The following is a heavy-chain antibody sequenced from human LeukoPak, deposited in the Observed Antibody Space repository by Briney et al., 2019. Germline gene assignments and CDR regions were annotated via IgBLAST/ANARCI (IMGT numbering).Heavy chain of an antibody. CDR2: VIPIFGTA. CDR1: GGTFSSYA. CDR3: VRELGGGNSAFAYYYYMDV. V-gene: IGHV1-69*13. D-gene: IGHD4-23*01. J-gene: IGHJ6*03. Sequence: ASVKVSCKASGGTFSSYAISWVRQAPGQGLEWMGRVIPIFGTANYAQKVQGRVTITADESTSTVYMELSSLRSEDTAVYYCVRELGGGNSAFAYYYYMDVWGKGTTVTVSS.